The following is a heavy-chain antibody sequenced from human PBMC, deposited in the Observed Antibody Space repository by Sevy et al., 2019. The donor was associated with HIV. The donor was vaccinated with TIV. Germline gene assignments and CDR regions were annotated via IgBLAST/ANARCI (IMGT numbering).Heavy chain of an antibody. CDR2: TRNKADGYTT. CDR1: GFTFSDHY. J-gene: IGHJ4*02. D-gene: IGHD6-13*01. CDR3: ATHAGIAAAGRVFDY. V-gene: IGHV3-72*01. Sequence: GGSLRRSCVASGFTFSDHYMEWVRQAPGKGLEWVGRTRNKADGYTTEYAASVKGRFTISRDESKNSLYVQMNSLKAEDTAVYYCATHAGIAAAGRVFDYWGQGTLVTVSS.